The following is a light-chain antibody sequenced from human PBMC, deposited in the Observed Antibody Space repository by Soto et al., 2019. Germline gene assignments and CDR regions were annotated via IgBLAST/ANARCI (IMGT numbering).Light chain of an antibody. CDR1: SSDVGRYNY. V-gene: IGLV2-11*01. Sequence: QSALTQLRSVSGSPGQSVTISCTGTSSDVGRYNYVSWYQQHPGKAPKLMIYDVSRRPSGVPDRFSGSKSGNTASLTISGLQAEDEADYYCCSYAGRPYVFGSGTKVTVL. J-gene: IGLJ1*01. CDR3: CSYAGRPYV. CDR2: DVS.